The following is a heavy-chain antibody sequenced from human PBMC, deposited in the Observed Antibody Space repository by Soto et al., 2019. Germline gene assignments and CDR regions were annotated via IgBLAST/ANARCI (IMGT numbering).Heavy chain of an antibody. Sequence: GGSLRLSCAASGFTFSNSWMTWVRQAPGKGPEWVANMNQDGSEKYYEDSVKGRFTISRDNAKNSLSLQMNSLRAEDTAVYFCARDNRGTFDYWGQGALVTVSS. D-gene: IGHD7-27*01. J-gene: IGHJ4*02. CDR1: GFTFSNSW. CDR3: ARDNRGTFDY. CDR2: MNQDGSEK. V-gene: IGHV3-7*03.